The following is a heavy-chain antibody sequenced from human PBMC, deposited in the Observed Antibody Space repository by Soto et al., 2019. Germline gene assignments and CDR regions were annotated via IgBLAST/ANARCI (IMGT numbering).Heavy chain of an antibody. V-gene: IGHV5-51*01. J-gene: IGHJ5*02. CDR3: AGEYRRGYINWLVP. CDR1: GDSFTTYW. Sequence: VESLKISCRVSGDSFTTYWIAWVRQMPGKGLEWMGIIYPGDFDTRSSPTLQGQVTISVDTSINTAYLQWNSLKASDSPMHYRAGEYRRGYINWLVPWGQGTLEDVSS. D-gene: IGHD6-13*01. CDR2: IYPGDFDT.